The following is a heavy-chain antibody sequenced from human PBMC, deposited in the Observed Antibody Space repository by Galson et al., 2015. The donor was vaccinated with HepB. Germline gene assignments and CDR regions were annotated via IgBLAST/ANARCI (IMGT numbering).Heavy chain of an antibody. V-gene: IGHV3-7*01. D-gene: IGHD3-10*01. CDR3: ARSSGDYNWFDP. J-gene: IGHJ5*02. CDR2: IKQDGREK. Sequence: SLRLSCAGSGSNSSIFRMSWVRQAPGKGLEWVANIKQDGREKYYVGPVKGRFTISRDNAGNSLYLQMNSLRGEDTALYCCARSSGDYNWFDPWGQGTLVTVSS. CDR1: GSNSSIFR.